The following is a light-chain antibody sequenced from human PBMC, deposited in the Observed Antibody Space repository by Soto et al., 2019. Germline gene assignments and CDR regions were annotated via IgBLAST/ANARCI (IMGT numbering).Light chain of an antibody. Sequence: IVMTQSPLSLPVTPGEPASISCRSSQSLLHSNGYNYLDWYLQKPGQSPQLLIYLGSNRASGVPDRFSGSGSGTDFTLKISRVEAEDVGVYYCMQAQETPWTFGQGTKVDIK. CDR3: MQAQETPWT. CDR2: LGS. J-gene: IGKJ1*01. CDR1: QSLLHSNGYNY. V-gene: IGKV2-28*01.